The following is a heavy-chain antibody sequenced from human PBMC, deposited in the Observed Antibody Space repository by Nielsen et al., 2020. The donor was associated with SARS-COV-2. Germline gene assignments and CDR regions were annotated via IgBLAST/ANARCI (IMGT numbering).Heavy chain of an antibody. J-gene: IGHJ4*02. CDR3: AREHSDYYYGSGLYFDY. D-gene: IGHD3-10*01. CDR2: IYYSGST. CDR1: GGSISSGDYY. Sequence: SETLSLTYTVSGGSISSGDYYWSWIRQPPGKGLEWIGYIYYSGSTYYNPSLKSRVTISVDTSKNQFSLKLSSVTAADTAVYYCAREHSDYYYGSGLYFDYWGQGTLVTVSS. V-gene: IGHV4-30-4*01.